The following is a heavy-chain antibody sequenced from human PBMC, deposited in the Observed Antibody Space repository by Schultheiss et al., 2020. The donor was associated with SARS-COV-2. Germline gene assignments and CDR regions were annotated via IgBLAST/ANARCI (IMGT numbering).Heavy chain of an antibody. CDR1: GLTFSSYA. D-gene: IGHD1-26*01. CDR2: INHSGST. J-gene: IGHJ6*02. Sequence: GSLRLSCSASGLTFSSYAMHWVRQAPGKGLEWIGEINHSGSTNYNPSLKSRVTISVDTSKNQFSLKLSSVTAADTAVYYCARDQEGADCYGMDVWGQGTTVTVSS. CDR3: ARDQEGADCYGMDV. V-gene: IGHV4-34*01.